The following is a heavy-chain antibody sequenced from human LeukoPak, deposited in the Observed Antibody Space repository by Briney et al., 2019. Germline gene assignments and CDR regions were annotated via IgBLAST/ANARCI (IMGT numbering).Heavy chain of an antibody. CDR3: ARDLQDCSSTSCQTIFDY. CDR2: IYYSGST. D-gene: IGHD2-2*01. V-gene: IGHV4-39*07. CDR1: GGSISSSSYY. J-gene: IGHJ4*02. Sequence: SETLSLTCTVSGGSISSSSYYWGWIRQPPGKGLEWIGSIYYSGSTYYNPSLKSRVTISVDTSKNQFSLKLSSVTAADTAVYYCARDLQDCSSTSCQTIFDYWGQGTLVTVS.